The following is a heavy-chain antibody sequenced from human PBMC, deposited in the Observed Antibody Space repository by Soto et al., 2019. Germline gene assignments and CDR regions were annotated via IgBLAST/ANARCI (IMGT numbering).Heavy chain of an antibody. CDR1: GFTFSSYA. CDR3: ASDKGGDFWSGYYINYFDY. CDR2: ITDSGGGT. J-gene: IGHJ4*02. D-gene: IGHD3-3*01. Sequence: GGSLRLSCAASGFTFSSYAMSWVRQAPGKGLEWVSGITDSGGGTYYADSVQGRFTISRDNYKNTLYLQMSSLRAEDTAVYYCASDKGGDFWSGYYINYFDYWGQGTLVTV. V-gene: IGHV3-23*01.